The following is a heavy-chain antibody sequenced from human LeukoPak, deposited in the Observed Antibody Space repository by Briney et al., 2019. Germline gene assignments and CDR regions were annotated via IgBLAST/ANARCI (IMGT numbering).Heavy chain of an antibody. CDR1: GFTFSNYA. V-gene: IGHV3-23*01. CDR2: VSGNGATT. Sequence: PGGSLRLSCAASGFTFSNYAMSWIRQAPGKGLEWVSAVSGNGATTHYADSVKGRFTISRDNSKNTLFLQMNSLRAEDTAIYYCAKTMEAASYFECWGQGTLVTVSS. J-gene: IGHJ4*02. D-gene: IGHD2-8*01. CDR3: AKTMEAASYFEC.